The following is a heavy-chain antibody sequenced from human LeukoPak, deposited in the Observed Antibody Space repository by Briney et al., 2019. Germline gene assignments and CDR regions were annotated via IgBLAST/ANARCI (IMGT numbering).Heavy chain of an antibody. Sequence: GGSLRLSCAASGFTVSSNYMSWVRQAPGKGLEWVSVIYSGGTAYYEDSVKGRFTISRDNSKNTLYLQMNSLGAEDTAVYYCARRGDYGDYWYFDLWGRGTLVTVSS. CDR2: IYSGGTA. D-gene: IGHD4-17*01. V-gene: IGHV3-53*01. CDR3: ARRGDYGDYWYFDL. CDR1: GFTVSSNY. J-gene: IGHJ2*01.